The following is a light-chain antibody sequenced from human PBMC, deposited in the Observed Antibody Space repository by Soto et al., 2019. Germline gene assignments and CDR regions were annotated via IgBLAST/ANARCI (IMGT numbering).Light chain of an antibody. CDR2: DAS. CDR1: QSILNW. J-gene: IGKJ1*01. V-gene: IGKV1-5*01. Sequence: DIQMTQSPSTLSASVGDRVTITCRASQSILNWLAWYQQKPGKAPKLLIYDASSLERGVPSRFSGSGSGTEYTLTIRGLQPDDFATYYCQQYNSFLWTFGQGTKVDIK. CDR3: QQYNSFLWT.